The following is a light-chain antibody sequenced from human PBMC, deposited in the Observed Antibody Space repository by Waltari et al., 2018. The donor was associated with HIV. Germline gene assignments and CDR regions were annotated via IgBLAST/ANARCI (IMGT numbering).Light chain of an antibody. CDR2: WAA. CDR3: EQYYTTPLT. CDR1: QNILYSPNNKNY. Sequence: DIVMTQSPDSLAVSLGERATINCKSSQNILYSPNNKNYLAWYQQKPGQPRKLVIYWAATRESGVPYRFSGSGSGTDCTLTISILQAEDVAVYHCEQYYTTPLTFGGGTRVEIK. V-gene: IGKV4-1*01. J-gene: IGKJ4*01.